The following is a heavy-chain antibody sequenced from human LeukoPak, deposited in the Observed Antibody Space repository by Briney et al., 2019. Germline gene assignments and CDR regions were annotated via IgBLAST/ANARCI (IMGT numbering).Heavy chain of an antibody. Sequence: PGGSLRLSCAASGFTFRNYGMHWVRQAPGKGLEWVRFIRYDGSNKYYADSVKGRFTISRDNSKNTLYLQMNSLRAEDTAVYYCAKDRVLRYFDWLFDLDYWGQGTLVTVSS. CDR3: AKDRVLRYFDWLFDLDY. J-gene: IGHJ4*02. CDR2: IRYDGSNK. D-gene: IGHD3-9*01. CDR1: GFTFRNYG. V-gene: IGHV3-30*02.